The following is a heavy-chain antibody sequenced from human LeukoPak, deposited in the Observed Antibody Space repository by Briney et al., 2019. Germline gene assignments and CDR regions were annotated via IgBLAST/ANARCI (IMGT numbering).Heavy chain of an antibody. Sequence: GGSLRLSCAASGFTFSSYAMHWVRQAPGKGLKWVAVISYDGSNKYYADSVKGRFTISRDNSKNTLYLQTNSLRAEDTAVYYCARDTGYSYGFFGYWGQGTLVTVSS. J-gene: IGHJ4*02. CDR2: ISYDGSNK. CDR3: ARDTGYSYGFFGY. CDR1: GFTFSSYA. V-gene: IGHV3-30*04. D-gene: IGHD5-18*01.